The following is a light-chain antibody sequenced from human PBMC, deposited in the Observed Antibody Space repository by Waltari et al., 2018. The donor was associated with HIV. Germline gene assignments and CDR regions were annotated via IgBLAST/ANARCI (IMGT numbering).Light chain of an antibody. CDR1: SSDVGGYNY. CDR2: EVS. Sequence: QSALTQPASVSGSPGQSITISCTGTSSDVGGYNYVSWYQQQPGKAPKLVIYEVSNRPSGLSNRFSGSKSGNTASLTISGRQAEDEADYFCSSYTSSSTLVFGGGTKLTVL. V-gene: IGLV2-14*01. J-gene: IGLJ3*02. CDR3: SSYTSSSTLV.